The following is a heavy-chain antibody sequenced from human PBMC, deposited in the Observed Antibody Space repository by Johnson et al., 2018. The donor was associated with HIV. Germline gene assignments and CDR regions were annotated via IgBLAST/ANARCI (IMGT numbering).Heavy chain of an antibody. CDR2: ISYDGSNK. CDR1: GFTFSSYD. J-gene: IGHJ3*02. CDR3: AKGAYYDFWSGYYTGIGAFDI. Sequence: QVQLVESGGGLVQPGGSLRLSCAASGFTFSSYDMHWVRQAPGKGLEWVAVISYDGSNKYYADSVKGRFTISRHTSKNTLYLQMNSLRAEDTAVYYCAKGAYYDFWSGYYTGIGAFDIWGQGTMVTVSS. V-gene: IGHV3-30*18. D-gene: IGHD3-3*01.